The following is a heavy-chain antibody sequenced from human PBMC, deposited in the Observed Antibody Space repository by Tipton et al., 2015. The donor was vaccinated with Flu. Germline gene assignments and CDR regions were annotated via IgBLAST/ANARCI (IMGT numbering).Heavy chain of an antibody. CDR2: MYASGST. Sequence: TLSLTCTVSGGAMSSYYWAWIRQPAGKGLEWIGRMYASGSTKYNPSLESRVTMSVDTSNNHFSLKLSAVTAADTAVCYCASLRPGVGKDVWGQGTTVIVS. V-gene: IGHV4-4*07. D-gene: IGHD1-26*01. J-gene: IGHJ6*02. CDR3: ASLRPGVGKDV. CDR1: GGAMSSYY.